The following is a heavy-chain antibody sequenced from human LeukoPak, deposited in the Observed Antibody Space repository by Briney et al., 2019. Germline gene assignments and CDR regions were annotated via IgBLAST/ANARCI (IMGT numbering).Heavy chain of an antibody. J-gene: IGHJ4*02. Sequence: SQTLSLTCAISGDSVSSNSAAWNWIRQSPSRGLEWLGRTYYRSKWYNDYAVSVKSRITIKPDTSKNQFSLQLNSVTPEDTAVYYCARDHRPVSDYYDSSGYYYYFDYWGQGTLVTVSS. CDR2: TYYRSKWYN. D-gene: IGHD3-22*01. CDR3: ARDHRPVSDYYDSSGYYYYFDY. CDR1: GDSVSSNSAA. V-gene: IGHV6-1*01.